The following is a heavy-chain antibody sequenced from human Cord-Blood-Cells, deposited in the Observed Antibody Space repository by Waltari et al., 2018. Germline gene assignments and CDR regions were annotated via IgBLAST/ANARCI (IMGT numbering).Heavy chain of an antibody. CDR3: ARARYYVSGSYYNLDY. CDR2: IYHSGST. Sequence: QVQLQESGPGLVKPSETLSLTCAVSGYSISSGYSWGWIRQPPGKGLEWIGSIYHSGSTYYNPSLKSRVTISVDTSKNQFSLKLSSVTAADTAVYYCARARYYVSGSYYNLDYWGQGTLVTVSS. V-gene: IGHV4-38-2*01. J-gene: IGHJ4*02. D-gene: IGHD3-10*01. CDR1: GYSISSGYS.